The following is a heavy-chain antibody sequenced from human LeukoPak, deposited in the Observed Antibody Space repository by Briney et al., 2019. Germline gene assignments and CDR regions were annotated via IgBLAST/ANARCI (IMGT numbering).Heavy chain of an antibody. CDR1: GFTFSSYG. CDR3: AKDQAGYCTNGVCYHIDY. Sequence: PGGSLRLSCAASGFTFSSYGMHWVRQAPGKGLEWVAFIRYDGSNKYYADSVKGRFTISRDNSKNTLYLQMNSLRAEDTAVYYCAKDQAGYCTNGVCYHIDYWGQGTLVTVSS. D-gene: IGHD2-8*01. V-gene: IGHV3-30*02. CDR2: IRYDGSNK. J-gene: IGHJ4*02.